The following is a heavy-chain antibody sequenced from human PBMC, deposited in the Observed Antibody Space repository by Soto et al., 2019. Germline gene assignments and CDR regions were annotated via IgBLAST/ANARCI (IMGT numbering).Heavy chain of an antibody. J-gene: IGHJ5*02. CDR2: IYHSGST. CDR1: GGSVSSGSYY. CDR3: ARLMWLGEVNNWFDP. Sequence: SETLSLTCTVSGGSVSSGSYYWSWIRQPPGKRLEWIGYIYHSGSTDYNPSLKSRVTITVDTSKNQFSLKLSSVTAADTAVYYCARLMWLGEVNNWFDPWGQGTLVTVSS. D-gene: IGHD3-10*01. V-gene: IGHV4-61*01.